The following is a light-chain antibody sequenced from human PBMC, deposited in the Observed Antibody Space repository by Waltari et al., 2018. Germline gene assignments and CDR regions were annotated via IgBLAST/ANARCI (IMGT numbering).Light chain of an antibody. V-gene: IGKV4-1*01. CDR3: QQYYSTPLT. CDR1: QSVLYSSNNKNY. Sequence: DIVMTQSPDSLAVSLGERATINCKSSQSVLYSSNNKNYLAWYQQKPGQPPNLLIYWASTRESGVPDRFSGSGSGTDFTLTISSLQAEDVAVYYCQQYYSTPLTFGQVTKVEIK. J-gene: IGKJ1*01. CDR2: WAS.